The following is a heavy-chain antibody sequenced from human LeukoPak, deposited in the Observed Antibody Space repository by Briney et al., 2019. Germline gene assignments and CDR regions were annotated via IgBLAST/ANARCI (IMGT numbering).Heavy chain of an antibody. CDR1: GFTFSNAW. CDR2: IKTKTDGGTT. CDR3: STEADSGSYSDY. V-gene: IGHV3-15*01. Sequence: PGGSLRLSCAASGFTFSNAWMTWVRQAPGKGLEWVGRIKTKTDGGTTDCAAPVKGRFTISRDDSKNTLYLQMNGLKTEDTAVYYCSTEADSGSYSDYWGQGTLVTVSS. D-gene: IGHD1-26*01. J-gene: IGHJ4*02.